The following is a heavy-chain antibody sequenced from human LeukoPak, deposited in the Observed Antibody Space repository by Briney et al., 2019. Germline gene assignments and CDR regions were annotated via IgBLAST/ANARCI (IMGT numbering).Heavy chain of an antibody. Sequence: ASVKVSCKASGYTFTCYYIHCVRQPPVQGLEWMGWINPNSGGTHYAQKFQGRVTMTGDTSIRTAYMELSRLRSDDTAVYYCATLRYCSSTSCPEANNWFDPWGPGTLVTVSS. V-gene: IGHV1-2*02. D-gene: IGHD2-2*01. CDR1: GYTFTCYY. CDR2: INPNSGGT. CDR3: ATLRYCSSTSCPEANNWFDP. J-gene: IGHJ5*02.